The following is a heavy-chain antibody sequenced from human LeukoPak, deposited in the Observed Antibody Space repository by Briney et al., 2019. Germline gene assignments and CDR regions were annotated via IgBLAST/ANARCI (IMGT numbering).Heavy chain of an antibody. J-gene: IGHJ6*03. Sequence: SVKVSCKASGGTFSSYAISWVRQAPGQGLEWVGGIIPLFGTANYAQKFQGRVTITADKSTSTAYMELSSLRSEGTAVYYCARAGYSSSWYPYYYYYMDVWGKGTTVTVSS. CDR3: ARAGYSSSWYPYYYYYMDV. D-gene: IGHD6-13*01. CDR1: GGTFSSYA. CDR2: IIPLFGTA. V-gene: IGHV1-69*06.